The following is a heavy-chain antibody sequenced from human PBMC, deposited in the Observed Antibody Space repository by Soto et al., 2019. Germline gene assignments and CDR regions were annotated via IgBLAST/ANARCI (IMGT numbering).Heavy chain of an antibody. Sequence: QVQLVESGGGVVQPGGSLRLSCAASGFTFSNYGMHWVRQAPGKGLAWVAVISYDGSNKYYADSVKGRFTISRDNSKNTLYLQMNSLTTEDTAVYYCARDWVWFGAHPIDYWGQGTLVTVSS. V-gene: IGHV3-30*03. CDR3: ARDWVWFGAHPIDY. CDR1: GFTFSNYG. J-gene: IGHJ4*02. D-gene: IGHD3-10*01. CDR2: ISYDGSNK.